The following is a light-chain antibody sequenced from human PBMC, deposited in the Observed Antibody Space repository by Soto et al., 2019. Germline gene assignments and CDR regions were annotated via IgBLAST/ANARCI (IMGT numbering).Light chain of an antibody. J-gene: IGLJ1*01. CDR3: CSYVGSYSYV. Sequence: QSVLTQPASVSGSPGQSITISCTGTSSDIGGYNDVSWYQQHPGKAPKLMIYDVSKRPSGVPDRFSGSKSGNTASLTISGLQAEDEADYYCCSYVGSYSYVFGIGTKVTVL. CDR1: SSDIGGYND. V-gene: IGLV2-11*01. CDR2: DVS.